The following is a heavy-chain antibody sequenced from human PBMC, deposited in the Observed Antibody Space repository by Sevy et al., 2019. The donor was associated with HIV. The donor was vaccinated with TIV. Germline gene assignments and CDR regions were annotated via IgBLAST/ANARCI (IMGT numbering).Heavy chain of an antibody. CDR1: GFTFSKYS. Sequence: GSLRLSCEASGFTFSKYSMSWVRQAPGKGLEWVSTFSFGCGRINYANSVKGRFTISRDDSKNTLYLQMNSLRAEDTAVYYCAREGCTKPHDYWGQGTLVTVSS. V-gene: IGHV3-23*01. CDR2: FSFGCGRI. J-gene: IGHJ4*02. CDR3: AREGCTKPHDY. D-gene: IGHD2-8*01.